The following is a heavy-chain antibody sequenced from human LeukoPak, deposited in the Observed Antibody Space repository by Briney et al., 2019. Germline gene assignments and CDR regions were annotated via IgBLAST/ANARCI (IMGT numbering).Heavy chain of an antibody. D-gene: IGHD3-10*01. CDR3: ARAAITMVRGFSNWFDP. J-gene: IGHJ5*02. CDR1: GYTFTSYG. CDR2: ISAYNGNT. Sequence: GSVKVSCKASGYTFTSYGISWVRQAPGQGLEWMGWISAYNGNTNYAQKLQGRVTMTTDTSTSTAYMELRSLRSDDTAVYYCARAAITMVRGFSNWFDPWGQGTLVTVSS. V-gene: IGHV1-18*01.